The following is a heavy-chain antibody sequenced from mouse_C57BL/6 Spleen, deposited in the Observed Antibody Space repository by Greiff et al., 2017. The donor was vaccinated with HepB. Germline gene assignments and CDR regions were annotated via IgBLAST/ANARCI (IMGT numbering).Heavy chain of an antibody. Sequence: EVKLMESGGGLVKPGGSLKLSCAASGFTFSSYAMSWVRQTPEKRLEWVATISDGGSYTYYPDNVKGRFTISRDNAKNNLYLQMSHLKSEETAMYYCARENHYSNFAMDYWGQGTSVTVSS. CDR1: GFTFSSYA. V-gene: IGHV5-4*01. J-gene: IGHJ4*01. CDR3: ARENHYSNFAMDY. CDR2: ISDGGSYT. D-gene: IGHD2-5*01.